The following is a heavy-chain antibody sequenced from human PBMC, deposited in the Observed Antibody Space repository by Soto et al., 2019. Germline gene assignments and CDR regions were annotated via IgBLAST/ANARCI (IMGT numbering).Heavy chain of an antibody. J-gene: IGHJ3*02. CDR1: GGSIRGGVSS. D-gene: IGHD3-16*01. CDR2: IYHSGTT. Sequence: VQLQESAQGLVNPHRTLSLPCLVSGGSIRGGVSSWSWFRQPPGKGLEWIGYIYHSGTTYYNPSLKSRLTISVDTSKNQFSLKLSSVTAADTAVYHCARGGGTSMTTLDAFDIWGQGTMVTVSS. V-gene: IGHV4-30-4*01. CDR3: ARGGGTSMTTLDAFDI.